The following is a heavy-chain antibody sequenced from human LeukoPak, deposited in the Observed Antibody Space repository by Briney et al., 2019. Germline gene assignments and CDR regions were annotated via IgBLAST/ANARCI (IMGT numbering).Heavy chain of an antibody. Sequence: ASVKVSCKASGGTFGSYAISWVRQAPGQGLEWMGGIIPIFGTANYAQKFQGRVTITADKSTSTAYMELSSLRSEDTAVYYCARESPPIVGATSPKSEFDYWGQGTLVTVSS. CDR2: IIPIFGTA. V-gene: IGHV1-69*06. D-gene: IGHD1-26*01. J-gene: IGHJ4*02. CDR1: GGTFGSYA. CDR3: ARESPPIVGATSPKSEFDY.